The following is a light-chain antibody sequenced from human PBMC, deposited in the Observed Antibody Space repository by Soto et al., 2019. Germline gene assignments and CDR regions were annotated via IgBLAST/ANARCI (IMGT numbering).Light chain of an antibody. CDR2: AAS. Sequence: DIQMTQSPSSLSASVGDRVTITCRTSQPINIYLNWYQHKPGKAPKLLIYAASSLQSGVPSRFSGSGSGADFTLTISSLQPEDFATYYCQQSYSDPTFGGGTKVEIK. CDR1: QPINIY. J-gene: IGKJ4*01. V-gene: IGKV1-39*01. CDR3: QQSYSDPT.